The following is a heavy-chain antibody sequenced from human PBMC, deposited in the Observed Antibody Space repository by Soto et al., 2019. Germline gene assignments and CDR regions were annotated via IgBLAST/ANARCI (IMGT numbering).Heavy chain of an antibody. J-gene: IGHJ5*02. D-gene: IGHD3-16*01. V-gene: IGHV1-18*01. CDR2: MSTYNGNT. Sequence: QAQLVQSGAEVKKPGASVKVSCNASGYTFTSYAISWVRQAPGQGLEWMRWMSTYNGNTKYAQRFQGRATMTTDASTTTGYLELRNLTSDDTAVYYCARDLGPGVASGVFYWFNAWGQGTLVTVSS. CDR3: ARDLGPGVASGVFYWFNA. CDR1: GYTFTSYA.